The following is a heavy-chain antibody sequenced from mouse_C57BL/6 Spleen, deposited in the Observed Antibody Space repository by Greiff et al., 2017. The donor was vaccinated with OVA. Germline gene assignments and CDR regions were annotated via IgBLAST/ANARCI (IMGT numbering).Heavy chain of an antibody. V-gene: IGHV1-80*01. J-gene: IGHJ1*03. D-gene: IGHD1-1*01. CDR2: IYPGGGDT. CDR1: GYAFSSYW. Sequence: QVQLQQSGAELVKPGASVKISCKASGYAFSSYWMNWVKQRPGTGLEWIGQIYPGGGDTNYNGKFKGKATLTADKSSSTAYMQLSSLTSEDSAVYFCARSGYYGSRYFDVWGTGTTVTVSS. CDR3: ARSGYYGSRYFDV.